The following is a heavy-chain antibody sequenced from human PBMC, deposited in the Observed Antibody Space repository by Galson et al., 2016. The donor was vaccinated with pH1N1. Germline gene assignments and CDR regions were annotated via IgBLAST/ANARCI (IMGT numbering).Heavy chain of an antibody. Sequence: SLRLSCAASGFTFDDYTMHWVRQAPGKGLEWVSLITWDGTTLYADSMRGRFTNSRDNSKNSLYLQMNSLGTEDTAFYYCGKGLGPKWWLVDYWGQGTLVTVSS. V-gene: IGHV3-43*01. CDR2: ITWDGTT. CDR1: GFTFDDYT. D-gene: IGHD6-19*01. CDR3: GKGLGPKWWLVDY. J-gene: IGHJ4*02.